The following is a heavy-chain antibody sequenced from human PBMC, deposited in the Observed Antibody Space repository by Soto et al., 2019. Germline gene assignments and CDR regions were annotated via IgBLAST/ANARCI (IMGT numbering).Heavy chain of an antibody. V-gene: IGHV3-7*01. D-gene: IGHD6-13*01. Sequence: SLRLSCAASGFTFSTFWMCWVRQAPGKGLEWVANIKQDGSETYYVDSVKGRFTISRDNAKNSLYLQMNSLRAEDTAVYYCARDSGTSDYWGQGTLVTVSS. CDR2: IKQDGSET. J-gene: IGHJ4*02. CDR1: GFTFSTFW. CDR3: ARDSGTSDY.